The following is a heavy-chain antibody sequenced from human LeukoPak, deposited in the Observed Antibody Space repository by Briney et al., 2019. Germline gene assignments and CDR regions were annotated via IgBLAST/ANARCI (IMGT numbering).Heavy chain of an antibody. CDR3: ARDYFGLGSYFGTGDY. Sequence: ASVKVSCKASGYTFDEYGINWVRQARGQGLEWMGWISVQNGNTKYAQNVQGRVTMTTDTSTETAYMELRTLRSDDTAVYYCARDYFGLGSYFGTGDYWGQGTLVTVSS. D-gene: IGHD3-10*01. V-gene: IGHV1-18*01. J-gene: IGHJ4*02. CDR1: GYTFDEYG. CDR2: ISVQNGNT.